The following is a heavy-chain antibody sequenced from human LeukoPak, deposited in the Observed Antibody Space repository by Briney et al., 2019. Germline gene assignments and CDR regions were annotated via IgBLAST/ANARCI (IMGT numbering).Heavy chain of an antibody. J-gene: IGHJ4*02. V-gene: IGHV1-8*03. D-gene: IGHD5-12*01. Sequence: ASVKVSRKASGYTFTSYDINWVRQATGQGLEWMGWMNPNSGSTGYAQKFQGRVTITRNTSIGTAYMELSGLRSEDTAVYYCARGRSTGYPYYFEYWGQGTLVTVSS. CDR1: GYTFTSYD. CDR2: MNPNSGST. CDR3: ARGRSTGYPYYFEY.